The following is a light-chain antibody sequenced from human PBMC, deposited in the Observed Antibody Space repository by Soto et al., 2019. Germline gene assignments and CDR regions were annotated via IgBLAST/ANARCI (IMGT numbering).Light chain of an antibody. CDR2: GNS. Sequence: QSALTQPPSVSGAPGQRVTISCTGSSSNIGANYHVHWYQQLPGTAPKLLIYGNSNRPSGVPDRFSGSKSGTSASLAITGLQAEDEADYYCQSYDSSLSGSVFGGGTKVTVL. CDR1: SSNIGANYH. CDR3: QSYDSSLSGSV. J-gene: IGLJ2*01. V-gene: IGLV1-40*01.